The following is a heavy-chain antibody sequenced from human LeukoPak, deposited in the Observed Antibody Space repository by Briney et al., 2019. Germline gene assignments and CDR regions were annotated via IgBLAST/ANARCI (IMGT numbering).Heavy chain of an antibody. V-gene: IGHV4-38-2*02. J-gene: IGHJ4*02. CDR3: AREWCYDILTGYRQYFDY. CDR2: IYHSGST. D-gene: IGHD3-9*01. Sequence: SETLSLTCTVSGYSISSGYYWGWIRQPPGKGLEWIGSIYHSGSTYYNPSLKSRVTISVDTSKNQFSLKLSSVTAADTAVYYCAREWCYDILTGYRQYFDYWGQGTLVTVSS. CDR1: GYSISSGYY.